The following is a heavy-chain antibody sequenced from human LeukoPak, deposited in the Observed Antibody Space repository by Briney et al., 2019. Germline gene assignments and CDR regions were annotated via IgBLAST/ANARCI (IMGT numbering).Heavy chain of an antibody. CDR1: EFTFSNYA. CDR2: ISGGAGAT. V-gene: IGHV3-23*01. Sequence: GGSLRLSCAASEFTFSNYAMTWVRQAPGKGLEWVSGISGGAGATYYADSVKGRFTISRDNSKNTLSLQMNNLRAGDTALYYCAKGATTSCYSGLDTWGQGTLVTVSS. CDR3: AKGATTSCYSGLDT. D-gene: IGHD2-2*01. J-gene: IGHJ5*02.